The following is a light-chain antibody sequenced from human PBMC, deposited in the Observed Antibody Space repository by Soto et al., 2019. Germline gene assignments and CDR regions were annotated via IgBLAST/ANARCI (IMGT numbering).Light chain of an antibody. V-gene: IGLV2-14*01. J-gene: IGLJ1*01. CDR3: SSYTSDSSYF. Sequence: CNGTSRDVGLSDYVSWYQQHPGKAPQLMIYAVSNRTSGVSNRFSASKSGNTASLFISGLQAEDEADYYCSSYTSDSSYFFGSGTKVTVL. CDR1: SRDVGLSDY. CDR2: AVS.